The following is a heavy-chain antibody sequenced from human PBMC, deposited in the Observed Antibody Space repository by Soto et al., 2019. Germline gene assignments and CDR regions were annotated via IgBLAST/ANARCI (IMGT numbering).Heavy chain of an antibody. Sequence: GGSLRLSCAASGFTFSSYAMHWVRQAPGKGPEWVAVISYDGSNKYYADSVKGRFTISRDNSKNTLYLQMNSLRAEDTAVYYCARSLRDCSSTSCENWFDPWGQGTLVTVSS. V-gene: IGHV3-30-3*01. J-gene: IGHJ5*02. CDR3: ARSLRDCSSTSCENWFDP. CDR1: GFTFSSYA. CDR2: ISYDGSNK. D-gene: IGHD2-2*01.